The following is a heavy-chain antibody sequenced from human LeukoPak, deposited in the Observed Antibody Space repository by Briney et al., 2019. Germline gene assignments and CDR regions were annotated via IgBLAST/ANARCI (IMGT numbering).Heavy chain of an antibody. V-gene: IGHV1-8*01. D-gene: IGHD2-2*01. CDR1: GYTFSSYD. CDR3: VRGPTQVVVLGYYYMDV. CDR2: MNPNSGKT. Sequence: GASVKVSCKASGYTFSSYDINWVRQATGQGLEWMGWMNPNSGKTGYAQKFQGRVTMTRNTSISTAYMELSSLRSEDTAVYYCVRGPTQVVVLGYYYMDVWGKGTTVTVSS. J-gene: IGHJ6*03.